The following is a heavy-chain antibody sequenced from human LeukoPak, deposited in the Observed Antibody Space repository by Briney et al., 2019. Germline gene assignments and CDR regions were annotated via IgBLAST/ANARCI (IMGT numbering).Heavy chain of an antibody. CDR2: INWNGGST. J-gene: IGHJ4*02. D-gene: IGHD2-15*01. CDR1: GFTFDDYG. CDR3: ARELEDIVVVVAATTKVEGWDY. V-gene: IGHV3-20*04. Sequence: GGSLRLSCAASGFTFDDYGMSWVRQAPGKGLEWVSGINWNGGSTGYGDSVKGRFTISRDNAKNSLYLQMNSLRADDTALYYCARELEDIVVVVAATTKVEGWDYWGQGTLVTVSS.